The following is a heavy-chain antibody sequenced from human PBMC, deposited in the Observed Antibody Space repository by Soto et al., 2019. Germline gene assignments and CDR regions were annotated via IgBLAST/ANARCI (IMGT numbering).Heavy chain of an antibody. D-gene: IGHD3-16*01. Sequence: ASVKVSCKVSGYTLTELSMHWVRQAPGKGLEWMGGFDPEDGETIYAQKFQGRVTMTEDTSTDTAYMELSSLRSEDTAVYYCATAPGGPKGLYFDYWGQGTLVTVSS. CDR3: ATAPGGPKGLYFDY. CDR1: GYTLTELS. CDR2: FDPEDGET. V-gene: IGHV1-24*01. J-gene: IGHJ4*02.